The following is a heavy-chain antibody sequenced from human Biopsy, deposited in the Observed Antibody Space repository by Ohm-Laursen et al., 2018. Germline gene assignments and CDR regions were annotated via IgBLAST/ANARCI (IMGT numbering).Heavy chain of an antibody. D-gene: IGHD2-2*01. CDR2: ITYRGST. Sequence: SDTLSLTCNVSAGSIDNYHWTWIRQAPGKTLEWIGSITYRGSTYYNPSLKSRVTVSIHTSRNQFSLKLTSVTAADTAVYYCARMPHFDYWGQGILVTVSS. CDR3: ARMPHFDY. V-gene: IGHV4-59*07. J-gene: IGHJ4*02. CDR1: AGSIDNYH.